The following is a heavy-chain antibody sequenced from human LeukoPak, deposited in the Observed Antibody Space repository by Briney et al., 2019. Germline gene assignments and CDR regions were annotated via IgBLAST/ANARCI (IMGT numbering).Heavy chain of an antibody. CDR3: AKDYDYGDYATDY. Sequence: PGGSLRLSCAASGFTFSSYGMHWARQAPGKGLEWVAFIQYNGGNKYYADSVKGRFTISRDNSKNTVYLQMNSLRVEDTAVYYCAKDYDYGDYATDYWGQGTLVTVSS. J-gene: IGHJ4*02. V-gene: IGHV3-30*02. D-gene: IGHD4-17*01. CDR2: IQYNGGNK. CDR1: GFTFSSYG.